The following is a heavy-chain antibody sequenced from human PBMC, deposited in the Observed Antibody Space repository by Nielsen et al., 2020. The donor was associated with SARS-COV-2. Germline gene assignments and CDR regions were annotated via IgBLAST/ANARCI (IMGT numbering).Heavy chain of an antibody. D-gene: IGHD3-10*01. Sequence: SETLSLTCTVSGGSISSGGYYWSWIRQHPGKGLEWIGYIYYSGSTYYNPSLKSRATISVDTSKNQFSLKLSSVTAEDTAVYYCARGNKELDYYYYYMDVWGKGTVVTVSS. J-gene: IGHJ6*03. CDR3: ARGNKELDYYYYYMDV. CDR2: IYYSGST. CDR1: GGSISSGGYY. V-gene: IGHV4-31*03.